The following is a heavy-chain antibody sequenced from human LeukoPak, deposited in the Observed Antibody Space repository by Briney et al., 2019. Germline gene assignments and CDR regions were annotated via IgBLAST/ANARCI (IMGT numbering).Heavy chain of an antibody. J-gene: IGHJ4*02. CDR1: GFTFNNYA. D-gene: IGHD4-23*01. CDR2: ISGGGETT. CDR3: ASRLNGGPPPK. Sequence: GGSLRLSCAASGFTFNNYAMNWVRQAPGKGLEWVSSISGGGETTYYADSAKGRFTISRDNAKNSLYLQMNSLRAEDTAVYYCASRLNGGPPPKWGQGTLVTVSS. V-gene: IGHV3-23*01.